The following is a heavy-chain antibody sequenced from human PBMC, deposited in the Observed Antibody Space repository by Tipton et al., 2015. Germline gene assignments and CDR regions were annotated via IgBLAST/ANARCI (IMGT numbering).Heavy chain of an antibody. J-gene: IGHJ4*02. CDR2: IIPLFGTT. CDR3: ARGGDSSGYYFGGYFDY. Sequence: QLVQSGAEVKKPGSSVKVSCKASGGTFSSYGINWVRQAPGQGLEWMGGIIPLFGTTDYAQRFQGRVTITADESTSTAYMEMSSLQSDDTAVYYCARGGDSSGYYFGGYFDYWGQGTLVTVSS. CDR1: GGTFSSYG. D-gene: IGHD3-22*01. V-gene: IGHV1-69*01.